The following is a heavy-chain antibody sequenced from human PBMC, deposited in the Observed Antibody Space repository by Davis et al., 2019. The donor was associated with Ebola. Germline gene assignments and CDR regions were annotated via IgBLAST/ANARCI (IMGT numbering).Heavy chain of an antibody. CDR3: ARVRPGTADYGDYFDY. J-gene: IGHJ4*02. Sequence: AASVKVSCKAAGYTFTSYYIHWVRQAPGQGLEWMGVINPSGGSTIYAQKFQDRVTMTRDTSTNTVYMELTSLRSEDTAVYSCARVRPGTADYGDYFDYWGQGTLVTVSS. D-gene: IGHD4-17*01. V-gene: IGHV1-46*01. CDR2: INPSGGST. CDR1: GYTFTSYY.